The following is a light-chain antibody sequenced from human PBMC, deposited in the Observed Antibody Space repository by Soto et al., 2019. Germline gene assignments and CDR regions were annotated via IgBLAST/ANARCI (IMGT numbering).Light chain of an antibody. CDR3: CSYAGGPYV. Sequence: QSALTQPRSVSASPGQSVAISCTGTSSDVGGYNYVSWYQQHPGKAPKLMIYDVSKRPSGVPDRFSGSKSGNTASLTISGLQAEDEADYYCCSYAGGPYVLGTGTKVTVL. CDR2: DVS. J-gene: IGLJ1*01. CDR1: SSDVGGYNY. V-gene: IGLV2-11*01.